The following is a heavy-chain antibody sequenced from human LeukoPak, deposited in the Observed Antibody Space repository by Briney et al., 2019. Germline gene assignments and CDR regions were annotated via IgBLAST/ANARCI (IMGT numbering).Heavy chain of an antibody. V-gene: IGHV4-39*01. CDR1: GGSISSYY. CDR3: ARLRSGYPLDS. J-gene: IGHJ4*02. CDR2: IYYSGST. D-gene: IGHD5-12*01. Sequence: SETLSLTCTVSGGSISSYYWSWIRQPPGKGLNWIGSIYYSGSTYYSPSLKSRVTIFVDTSKNQFSLKLSSVTAADTAVYYCARLRSGYPLDSWGQGTLVTVSS.